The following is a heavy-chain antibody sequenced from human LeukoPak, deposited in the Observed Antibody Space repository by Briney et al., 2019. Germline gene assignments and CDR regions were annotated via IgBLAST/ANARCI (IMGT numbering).Heavy chain of an antibody. CDR2: ISGCGGST. V-gene: IGHV3-23*01. J-gene: IGHJ4*02. CDR1: GFTFSSYA. Sequence: PGGPLRLSCAASGFTFSSYAMSWVRQAPGKGLEWVSAISGCGGSTYYADSVKGRFTISRDNSKNTLYLQKNSLRAEDTAVYYCANLFGYYDILTGYYSGTSYFDYWGQGTLVTVSS. D-gene: IGHD3-9*01. CDR3: ANLFGYYDILTGYYSGTSYFDY.